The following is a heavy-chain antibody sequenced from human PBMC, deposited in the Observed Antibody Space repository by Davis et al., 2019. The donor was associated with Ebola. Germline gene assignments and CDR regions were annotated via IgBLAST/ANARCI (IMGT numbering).Heavy chain of an antibody. CDR3: ARDLRYENEYYYYGMDV. J-gene: IGHJ6*02. V-gene: IGHV3-33*01. CDR2: IWYDGSKK. D-gene: IGHD1-1*01. CDR1: GFTISSYA. Sequence: GGSLRLSCAASGFTISSYAMHWVRQAPGKGLEWVAVIWYDGSKKDYADSVKGRFTISRDNLKNMLYVQMNSLRAEDTAVYYCARDLRYENEYYYYGMDVWGQGTTVTVSS.